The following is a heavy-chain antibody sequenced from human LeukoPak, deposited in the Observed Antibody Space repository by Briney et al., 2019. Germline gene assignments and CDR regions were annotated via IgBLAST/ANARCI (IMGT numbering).Heavy chain of an antibody. CDR3: ARGQYYYDSSGYYYPYYFGY. D-gene: IGHD3-22*01. Sequence: SETLSLTCAVYGGSFSGYYWSWIRQPPGKGLEWIGEINHSGSTNYNPSLKSRVTISVDTSKNQFSLKLSSVTAADTAVYYCARGQYYYDSSGYYYPYYFGYWGQGTLVTVSS. V-gene: IGHV4-34*01. CDR2: INHSGST. CDR1: GGSFSGYY. J-gene: IGHJ4*02.